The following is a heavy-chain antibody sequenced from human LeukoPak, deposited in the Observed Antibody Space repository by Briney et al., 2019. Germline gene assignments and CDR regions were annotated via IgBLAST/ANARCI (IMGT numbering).Heavy chain of an antibody. CDR3: ATSLLEAAAGLGDY. V-gene: IGHV1-46*01. J-gene: IGHJ4*02. Sequence: ASVTVSCKASGYTFTIYYMRWVRQAPGQGLEWMGIINPSGGSTSYAQKFQGRVTMTRDTSTSTVYMELSSLRSEDTAVYYCATSLLEAAAGLGDYWGQGTLVTVSS. D-gene: IGHD6-13*01. CDR1: GYTFTIYY. CDR2: INPSGGST.